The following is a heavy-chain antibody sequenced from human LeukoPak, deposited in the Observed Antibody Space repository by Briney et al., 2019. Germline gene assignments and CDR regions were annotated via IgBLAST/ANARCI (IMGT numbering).Heavy chain of an antibody. V-gene: IGHV3-53*01. J-gene: IGHJ4*02. Sequence: GGSLRLSCAASGFTVSSNYMSWVRQAPGKGLEWVSVIYSGGSTYYADSVKGRFTISRDNSKNTLYLQMNSLRAEDTAVYYCAKENYDILTGYYNGGFEYWGQGALVTVSS. CDR2: IYSGGST. CDR1: GFTVSSNY. D-gene: IGHD3-9*01. CDR3: AKENYDILTGYYNGGFEY.